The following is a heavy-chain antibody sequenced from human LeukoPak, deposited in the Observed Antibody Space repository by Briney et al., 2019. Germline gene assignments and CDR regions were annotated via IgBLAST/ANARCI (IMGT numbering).Heavy chain of an antibody. V-gene: IGHV3-23*01. D-gene: IGHD3-3*01. Sequence: TGGSLRLSCAASGFTFSSYAMSWVRQAPGKGLEWVSAISGSGGSTYYADSVKGRFTISRDNSKNTLYLQMNSLRAEDTAVYYRAKDAYDDFWSGSTPSWFDPLGQGTLVTGPS. CDR3: AKDAYDDFWSGSTPSWFDP. CDR1: GFTFSSYA. CDR2: ISGSGGST. J-gene: IGHJ5*02.